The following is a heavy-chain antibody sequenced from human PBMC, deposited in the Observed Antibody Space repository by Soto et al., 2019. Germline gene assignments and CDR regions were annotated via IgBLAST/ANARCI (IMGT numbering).Heavy chain of an antibody. Sequence: QVQLQESGPGLVKPSETLSLTCTVSGGSVSSGSYSWSWIRQPPGKGLEWIGYIYSSGSTNYNPSLKSRVTIAVATSKNHISLKLSSLTAADTAVYYCARDLGRAARWVDPWGQGTLVTVSS. CDR2: IYSSGST. CDR3: ARDLGRAARWVDP. CDR1: GGSVSSGSYS. V-gene: IGHV4-61*03. J-gene: IGHJ5*02. D-gene: IGHD6-6*01.